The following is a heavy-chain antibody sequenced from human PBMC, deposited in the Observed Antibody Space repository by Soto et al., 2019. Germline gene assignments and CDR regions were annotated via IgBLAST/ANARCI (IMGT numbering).Heavy chain of an antibody. CDR1: GFTFSSYS. D-gene: IGHD2-2*01. CDR2: ISSSSSYI. V-gene: IGHV3-21*01. J-gene: IGHJ6*03. Sequence: GGSLRLSCAASGFTFSSYSMNWVRQAPGKGLEWVSSISSSSSYIYYADSVKGRFTISRDNAKNSLYLQMNSLRAEDTAVYYCARSGHYCSSTSCYVLRYYYYYMDVWGKGTTVTVSS. CDR3: ARSGHYCSSTSCYVLRYYYYYMDV.